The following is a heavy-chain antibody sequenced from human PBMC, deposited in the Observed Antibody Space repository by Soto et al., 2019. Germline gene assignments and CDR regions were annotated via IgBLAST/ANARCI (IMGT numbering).Heavy chain of an antibody. CDR2: IYYSGST. CDR1: GGSISSGDYY. J-gene: IGHJ5*02. D-gene: IGHD4-17*01. V-gene: IGHV4-30-4*01. CDR3: AREVRSPKRVIRWFDP. Sequence: LSLTCTVSGGSISSGDYYWSWIRQPPGKGLEWIGYIYYSGSTYYNPSLKSRVTISVDTSKNQFSLKLSSVTAADTAVYYCAREVRSPKRVIRWFDPWGQGTLVTVSS.